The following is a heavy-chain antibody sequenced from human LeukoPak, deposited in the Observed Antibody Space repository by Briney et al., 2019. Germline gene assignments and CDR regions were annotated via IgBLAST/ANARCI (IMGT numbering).Heavy chain of an antibody. D-gene: IGHD5-18*01. J-gene: IGHJ4*02. CDR1: GFTFSTYW. CDR2: IKQDASDK. Sequence: PGGSLRLSCAGSGFTFSTYWMSWVRQAPGKGLEWVAHIKQDASDKYYVNSVRGRFTISRDNAKNSVFLQMNSLRAEDTAVYYCARERSAMVTGFDYWGQGTLVTVSS. CDR3: ARERSAMVTGFDY. V-gene: IGHV3-7*01.